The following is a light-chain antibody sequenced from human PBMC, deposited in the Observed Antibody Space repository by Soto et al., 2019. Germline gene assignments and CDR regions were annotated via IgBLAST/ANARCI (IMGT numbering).Light chain of an antibody. CDR2: EVS. CDR1: SSDVGGYNY. CDR3: SSYTSSSTIYV. Sequence: QSALPQPASVSGSPGQSITISCTGTSSDVGGYNYVSWYQQHPGKAPKLMIYEVSNRPSGVSNRFSGSKSGNTASLTISGLQAEDEADYYCSSYTSSSTIYVFGTGTKVTV. V-gene: IGLV2-14*01. J-gene: IGLJ1*01.